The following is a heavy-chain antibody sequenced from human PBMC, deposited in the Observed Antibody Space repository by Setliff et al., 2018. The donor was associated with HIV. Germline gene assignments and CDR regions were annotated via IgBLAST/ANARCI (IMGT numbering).Heavy chain of an antibody. CDR1: GYTFTSYS. CDR2: VNPSGGST. D-gene: IGHD1-26*01. Sequence: ASVKVSCKASGYTFTSYSMHWVRQAPGQGLEWLGMVNPSGGSTAYAQKFQGRVTMTRDTSISTAYMELSRLRSDDTAVYYCARDSGCYGAFDIWGQGTMVTVSS. CDR3: ARDSGCYGAFDI. V-gene: IGHV1-2*02. J-gene: IGHJ3*02.